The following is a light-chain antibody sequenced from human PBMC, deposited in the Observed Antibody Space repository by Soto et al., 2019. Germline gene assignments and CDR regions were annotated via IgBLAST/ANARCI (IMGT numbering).Light chain of an antibody. CDR1: SGDIGSYNR. Sequence: QSVLTQPASVSGSPGQSITISCTGTSGDIGSYNRVSWYQQHPGKAPKLIIYEVTDRPSGVSNRFSGSKSGNTASLTISGLQAEDEAEYYCSSYTSNSIPVVFGGGTKLTVL. V-gene: IGLV2-14*01. CDR3: SSYTSNSIPVV. CDR2: EVT. J-gene: IGLJ2*01.